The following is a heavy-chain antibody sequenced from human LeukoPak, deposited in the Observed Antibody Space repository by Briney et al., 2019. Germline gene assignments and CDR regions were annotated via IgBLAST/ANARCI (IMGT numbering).Heavy chain of an antibody. CDR3: ARDQPYCDSSGCREAFDY. D-gene: IGHD2/OR15-2a*01. J-gene: IGHJ4*02. CDR2: IIPIFDTT. Sequence: SVQVSCKASGGTFSSYVLSGVRQAPGQGLEWMGGIIPIFDTTNYAQKLQDRVTITADESTTTVYMELSSLRSEDTAVYYCARDQPYCDSSGCREAFDYWGQGTLVTVSS. CDR1: GGTFSSYV. V-gene: IGHV1-69*13.